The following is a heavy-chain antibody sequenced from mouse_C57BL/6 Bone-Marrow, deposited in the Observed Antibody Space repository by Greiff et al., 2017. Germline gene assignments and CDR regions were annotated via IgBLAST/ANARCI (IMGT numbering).Heavy chain of an antibody. CDR3: AIKVYYYGSSYDGYFDV. CDR2: IYPGDGDT. Sequence: QVQLQQSGPELVKPGASVKISCKASGYAFSSSWMNWVKQRPGKGLEWIGRIYPGDGDTNYNGKFKGKATLTADKSSSTAYMQLSSLTSEDSAVYFCAIKVYYYGSSYDGYFDVWGTGTTVTVSS. V-gene: IGHV1-82*01. J-gene: IGHJ1*03. CDR1: GYAFSSSW. D-gene: IGHD1-1*01.